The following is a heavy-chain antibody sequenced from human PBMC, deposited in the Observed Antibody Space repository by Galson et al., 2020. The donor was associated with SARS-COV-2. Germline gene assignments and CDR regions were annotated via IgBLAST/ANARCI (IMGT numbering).Heavy chain of an antibody. V-gene: IGHV4-30-2*01. Sequence: TLSLTCAVSGTSISSGSYSWNWIRQPPGKGLEWIGYISHSGGTYYNPSLKSRVTISGDRSKNQFSLRLSSVTAADTAVYYCARLHYGESARGSFDVWGPGSSVTV. D-gene: IGHD4-17*01. CDR1: GTSISSGSYS. CDR2: ISHSGGT. J-gene: IGHJ3*01. CDR3: ARLHYGESARGSFDV.